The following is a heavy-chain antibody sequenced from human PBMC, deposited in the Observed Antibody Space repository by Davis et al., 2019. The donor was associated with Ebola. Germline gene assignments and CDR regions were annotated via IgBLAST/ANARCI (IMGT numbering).Heavy chain of an antibody. D-gene: IGHD5-18*01. Sequence: PGGSLRLSCAASGFTFSSYGMHWVRQAPGKGLEWVAVIPYDGSNKYYADSVKGRFTISRDNSKNTLYLQMNSLRAEDTAVYYCANEGYSYGDYYYYYGMDVWGQGTTVTVSS. CDR3: ANEGYSYGDYYYYYGMDV. V-gene: IGHV3-30*18. J-gene: IGHJ6*02. CDR2: IPYDGSNK. CDR1: GFTFSSYG.